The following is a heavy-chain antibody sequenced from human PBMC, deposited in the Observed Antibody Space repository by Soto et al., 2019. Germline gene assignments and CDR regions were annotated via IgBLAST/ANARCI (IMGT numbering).Heavy chain of an antibody. D-gene: IGHD2-2*01. Sequence: SWIRQPPGKGLEWVSAISRSGGSTYYADSVKGRFTISRDNSKNTLYLQMNSLRAEDTAVYYCAKGKIVVVPAAPFDYWGQGTLVTVSS. CDR3: AKGKIVVVPAAPFDY. V-gene: IGHV3-23*01. J-gene: IGHJ4*02. CDR2: ISRSGGST.